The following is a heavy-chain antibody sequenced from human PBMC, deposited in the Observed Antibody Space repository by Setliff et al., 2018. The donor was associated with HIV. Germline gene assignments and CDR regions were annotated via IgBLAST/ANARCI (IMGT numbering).Heavy chain of an antibody. CDR1: GGSISSGDYY. CDR3: AKGAGFYGDYTFDY. V-gene: IGHV4-61*02. J-gene: IGHJ4*02. Sequence: SETRSLTCTVSGGSISSGDYYWTWIRQPAGKGLQWIGRIHTSGNTNYNPSLQSRVSISMDASKNKFSLKVTSVTSADTAVYYCAKGAGFYGDYTFDYWGQGNLVTVSS. CDR2: IHTSGNT. D-gene: IGHD4-17*01.